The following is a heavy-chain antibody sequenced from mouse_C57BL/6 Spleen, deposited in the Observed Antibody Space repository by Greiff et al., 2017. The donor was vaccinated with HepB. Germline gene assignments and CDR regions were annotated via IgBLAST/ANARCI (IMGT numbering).Heavy chain of an antibody. CDR1: GYAFSSYW. V-gene: IGHV1-80*01. CDR2: IYPGDGDT. CDR3: ARYGNYVGYWYFDV. J-gene: IGHJ1*03. D-gene: IGHD2-1*01. Sequence: QVQLQQSGAELVKPGASVKISCKASGYAFSSYWMNWVKQRPGKGLEWIGQIYPGDGDTNYNGKFKGKATLTADKSSSTAYMQLSSLTSEDSAVYFCARYGNYVGYWYFDVWGTGTTVTVSS.